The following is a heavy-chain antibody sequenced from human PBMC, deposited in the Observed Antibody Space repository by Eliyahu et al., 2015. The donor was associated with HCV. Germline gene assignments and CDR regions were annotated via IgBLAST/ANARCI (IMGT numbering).Heavy chain of an antibody. CDR1: GYRFATYW. Sequence: EVQLVQSGSEVKKPGESLKISCKGSGYRFATYWIAWVRQMPGKGLEWMGIIYPGDSDTTYSPSFQGQVTISVDESISTAYLQWISLKTSDTAMYYCARLEGFDLWGQGSLVTVSS. D-gene: IGHD3-3*01. CDR2: IYPGDSDT. V-gene: IGHV5-51*01. J-gene: IGHJ4*02. CDR3: ARLEGFDL.